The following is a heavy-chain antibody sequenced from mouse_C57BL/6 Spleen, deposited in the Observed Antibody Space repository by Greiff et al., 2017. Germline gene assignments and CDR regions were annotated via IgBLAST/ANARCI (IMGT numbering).Heavy chain of an antibody. V-gene: IGHV1-82*01. CDR2: IYPGDGDT. D-gene: IGHD1-1*01. CDR1: GYAFSSSW. J-gene: IGHJ4*01. Sequence: QVQLKQSGPELVKPGASVKISCKASGYAFSSSWMNWVKQRPGKGLEWIGRIYPGDGDTNYNGKFKGKATLTADKSSSTAYMQLSSLTSEDSAVYFWAPYYYGSSNAMDYWGQGTSVTVSS. CDR3: APYYYGSSNAMDY.